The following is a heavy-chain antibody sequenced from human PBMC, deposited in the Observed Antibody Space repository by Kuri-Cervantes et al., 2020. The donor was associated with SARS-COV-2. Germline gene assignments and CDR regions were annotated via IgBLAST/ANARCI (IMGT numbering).Heavy chain of an antibody. CDR2: ISSSSSTI. CDR1: GFTFSSYS. V-gene: IGHV3-48*01. D-gene: IGHD1-26*01. J-gene: IGHJ6*02. CDR3: ARGGSDYYYYYGMDV. Sequence: GESLKISCAASGFTFSSYSMNWVRQAPGKGLEWVSYISSSSSTIYYADSVKGRFTISRDNAKNSLYLQMNSLRAEDTAAYYCARGGSDYYYYYGMDVWGQGTTVTVSS.